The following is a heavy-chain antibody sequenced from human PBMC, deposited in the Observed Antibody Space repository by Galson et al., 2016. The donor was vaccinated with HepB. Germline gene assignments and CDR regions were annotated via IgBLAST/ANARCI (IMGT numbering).Heavy chain of an antibody. CDR2: IGANYDYI. CDR1: GFTFATYS. J-gene: IGHJ4*02. Sequence: SLRLSCAASGFTFATYSMNWVRLAPGKGLEWVSSIGANYDYIYYADSVEGRFTISRDNAENSLYLQMNSLRAEDTAVYYCARETVCSTTDCWGYFDSWGQGTLVTVSS. D-gene: IGHD2-2*01. V-gene: IGHV3-21*01. CDR3: ARETVCSTTDCWGYFDS.